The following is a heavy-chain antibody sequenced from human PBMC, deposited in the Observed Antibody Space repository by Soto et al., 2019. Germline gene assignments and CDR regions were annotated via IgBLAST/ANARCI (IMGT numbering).Heavy chain of an antibody. CDR3: ARDSDEEGNRNNWFDP. CDR1: GGSISSGGSY. Sequence: QVQLQESGPGLVKPSQTLSLTCTVSGGSISSGGSYWNWIRQPPGKGLEWIGYIYYSGTTYYNPSLKSRVTMSLDTSKNQFSRRLTSVTAADTAVYYCARDSDEEGNRNNWFDPWGQGTLVTVSS. J-gene: IGHJ5*02. V-gene: IGHV4-30-4*01. D-gene: IGHD6-6*01. CDR2: IYYSGTT.